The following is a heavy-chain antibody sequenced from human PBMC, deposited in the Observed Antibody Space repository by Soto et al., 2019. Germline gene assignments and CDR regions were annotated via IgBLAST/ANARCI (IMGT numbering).Heavy chain of an antibody. Sequence: GASVKVSCKASGGTFSSYAISWLRESPGQGLEWMGGIIPIFGTANYAQKFQGRATITADESTSTAYMELSSLRSEDTAVYYCARDRAGTAMGRVYYFDYWGQGTLVTVSS. CDR3: ARDRAGTAMGRVYYFDY. D-gene: IGHD5-18*01. V-gene: IGHV1-69*13. CDR1: GGTFSSYA. J-gene: IGHJ4*02. CDR2: IIPIFGTA.